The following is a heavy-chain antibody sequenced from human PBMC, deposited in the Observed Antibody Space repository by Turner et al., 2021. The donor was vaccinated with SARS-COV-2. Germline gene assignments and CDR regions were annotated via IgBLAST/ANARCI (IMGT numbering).Heavy chain of an antibody. V-gene: IGHV3-33*01. J-gene: IGHJ6*03. Sequence: QVQLVESWGGVVQPGRSVRLFCAASGFTFSSYGMHWVRQAPGKGLEWVAVIWYDGSNKYYADSVKGRFTISRDNSKNTLYLQMNSLRAEDTAVYYCARDPNAGYYYMDVWGKGTTVTVSS. CDR1: GFTFSSYG. CDR2: IWYDGSNK. CDR3: ARDPNAGYYYMDV. D-gene: IGHD2-8*01.